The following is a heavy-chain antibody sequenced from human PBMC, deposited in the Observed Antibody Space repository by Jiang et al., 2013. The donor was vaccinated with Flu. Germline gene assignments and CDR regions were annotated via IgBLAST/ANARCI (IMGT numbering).Heavy chain of an antibody. V-gene: IGHV5-51*01. Sequence: GAEVKKPGDSLKISCKGSGDSFASYWIGWVRQMPGKGLEWMGIIYFANSNTKYSPSFQGQVTISADKSISTAFLQWSGLQASDTAMYYCARPEGEDAFDIWGQGTMVTVSS. CDR2: IYFANSNT. J-gene: IGHJ3*02. CDR3: ARPEGEDAFDI. D-gene: IGHD3-10*01. CDR1: GDSFASYW.